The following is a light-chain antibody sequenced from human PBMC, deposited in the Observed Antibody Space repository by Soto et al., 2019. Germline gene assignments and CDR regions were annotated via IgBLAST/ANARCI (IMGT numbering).Light chain of an antibody. Sequence: EIVLTQSPATLSLSPGERATLSCRASQSISGSYLAWYQQKRGQAPRLLVYGATTRATGIPDRFSGSGSGSDFTLIISRLEPEDFAVYFCQQYGVSPQSFGPGTKVDIK. CDR2: GAT. J-gene: IGKJ3*01. CDR1: QSISGSY. V-gene: IGKV3-20*01. CDR3: QQYGVSPQS.